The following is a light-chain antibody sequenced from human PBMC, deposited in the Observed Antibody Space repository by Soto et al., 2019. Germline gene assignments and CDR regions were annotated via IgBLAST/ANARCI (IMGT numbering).Light chain of an antibody. CDR3: QQYYSDWT. CDR1: QSISGW. Sequence: DIQMTQSPSTLSASVGDRVTITLRASQSISGWLAWYQQKPGTAPKLLIYEASNLESGVPSRFSGSGSGTEFTLTISSLQPDDFATYYCQQYYSDWTFGQGTKVDTK. CDR2: EAS. J-gene: IGKJ1*01. V-gene: IGKV1-5*01.